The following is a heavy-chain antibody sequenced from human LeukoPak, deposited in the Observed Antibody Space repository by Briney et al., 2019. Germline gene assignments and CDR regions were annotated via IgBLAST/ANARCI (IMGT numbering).Heavy chain of an antibody. CDR2: NSGSSGNT. CDR3: AKEHYGSGMTTFDY. D-gene: IGHD3-10*01. V-gene: IGHV3-23*01. J-gene: IGHJ4*02. CDR1: GFILTSYA. Sequence: PGASLSLFRAPSGFILTSYAMTCARLAAGNGMECVSGNSGSSGNTYYPDSVRGRFTISRDNSTNTLSLQMNSRRAEDTAVYYCAKEHYGSGMTTFDYWGQGTLVTVSS.